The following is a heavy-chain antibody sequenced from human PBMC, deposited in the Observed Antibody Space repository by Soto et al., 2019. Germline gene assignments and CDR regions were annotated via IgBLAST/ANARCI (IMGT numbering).Heavy chain of an antibody. D-gene: IGHD1-26*01. CDR1: GYTFTSYG. V-gene: IGHV1-18*01. CDR2: ISAYNGNT. Sequence: ASVKVSCKASGYTFTSYGISWVRQAPGRGLEWMGWISAYNGNTNYAQKLQGRVTMTTDTSTSTAYMELRSLRSDDTAVYYCARGGVVGATVYYYYGMDVWGQGTTVTVSS. CDR3: ARGGVVGATVYYYYGMDV. J-gene: IGHJ6*02.